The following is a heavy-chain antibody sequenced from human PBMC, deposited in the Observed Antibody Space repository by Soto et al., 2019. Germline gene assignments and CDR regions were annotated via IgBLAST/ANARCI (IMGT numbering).Heavy chain of an antibody. V-gene: IGHV1-69*13. Sequence: PSVKVSCKASGGTFSSYAISWVRQAPGQGLEWMGGIIPIFGTANYAQKFQGRVTITADESTSTAYMELSSLRSEDTSVYYCARKRTQALFGMYVWGQGTTVTVSS. CDR2: IIPIFGTA. CDR3: ARKRTQALFGMYV. D-gene: IGHD1-1*01. CDR1: GGTFSSYA. J-gene: IGHJ6*02.